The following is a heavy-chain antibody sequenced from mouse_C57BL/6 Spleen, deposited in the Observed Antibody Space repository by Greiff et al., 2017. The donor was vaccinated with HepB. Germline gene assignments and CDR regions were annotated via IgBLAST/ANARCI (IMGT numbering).Heavy chain of an antibody. Sequence: QVHVKQPGAELVKPGASVKLSCKASGYTFTSYWMHWVKQRPGQGLEWIGMIHPNSGSTNYNEKFKSKATLTVDKSSSTAYMQLSSLTAEDSAVYYCAEDAMDYWGQGTSVTVSS. CDR2: IHPNSGST. CDR3: AEDAMDY. J-gene: IGHJ4*01. CDR1: GYTFTSYW. V-gene: IGHV1-64*01.